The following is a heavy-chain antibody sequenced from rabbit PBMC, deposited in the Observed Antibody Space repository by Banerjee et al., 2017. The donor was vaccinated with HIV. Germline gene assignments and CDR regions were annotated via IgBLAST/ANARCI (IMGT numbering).Heavy chain of an antibody. CDR1: GFSFSGSYW. CDR2: IYADSGST. J-gene: IGHJ6*01. CDR3: ARAGSSSYYGMDL. V-gene: IGHV1S40*01. D-gene: IGHD8-1*01. Sequence: QSLEESGGDLVKPGASLTLTCTASGFSFSGSYWICWVRQAPGKGLEWIACIYADSGSTYYASWAKGRFTISKTSSTTVTLQMTSLTAADTATYFCARAGSSSYYGMDLWGPGTLVTVS.